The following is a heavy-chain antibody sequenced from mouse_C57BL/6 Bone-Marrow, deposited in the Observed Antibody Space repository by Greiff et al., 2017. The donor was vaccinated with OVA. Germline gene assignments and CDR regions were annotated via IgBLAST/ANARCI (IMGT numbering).Heavy chain of an antibody. CDR1: GFNIKDDY. Sequence: DVQLQESGAELVRPGASVKLSCTASGFNIKDDYMHWVKQRPEQGLEWIGWIDPENGDTEYASKFQGKATITADPSSNTAYLQLSSLTSEDTAVYYCTPIYYYGSSSWFAYWGQGTLVTVSA. CDR2: IDPENGDT. J-gene: IGHJ3*01. V-gene: IGHV14-4*01. D-gene: IGHD1-1*01. CDR3: TPIYYYGSSSWFAY.